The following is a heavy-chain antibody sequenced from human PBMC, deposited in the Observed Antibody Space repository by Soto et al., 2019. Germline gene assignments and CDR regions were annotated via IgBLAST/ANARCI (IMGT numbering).Heavy chain of an antibody. CDR2: IIPIFGTA. V-gene: IGHV1-69*13. CDR1: GGTLSSYA. Sequence: ASVKVSCKASGGTLSSYAISWVRQAPGQGLEWMGGIIPIFGTANYAQKFQGRVTITADESTSTAYMELSSLRSEDTAVYYCARVTAMVTYGMDVWGQGTTVTVSS. D-gene: IGHD5-18*01. CDR3: ARVTAMVTYGMDV. J-gene: IGHJ6*02.